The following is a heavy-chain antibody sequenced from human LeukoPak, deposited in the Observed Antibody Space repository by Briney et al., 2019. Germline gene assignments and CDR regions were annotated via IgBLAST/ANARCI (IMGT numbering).Heavy chain of an antibody. D-gene: IGHD2-2*01. CDR3: VTQYQELMVV. V-gene: IGHV4-34*01. J-gene: IGHJ6*02. Sequence: SETLSLTCAVYGGSFSGYYWSWIRQPPGKGLEWIGEINHSGSTNYNPSLKSRVTISVDTSKNQFSLKLSSVTAADTAVYYCVTQYQELMVVWGQGTTVTVSS. CDR2: INHSGST. CDR1: GGSFSGYY.